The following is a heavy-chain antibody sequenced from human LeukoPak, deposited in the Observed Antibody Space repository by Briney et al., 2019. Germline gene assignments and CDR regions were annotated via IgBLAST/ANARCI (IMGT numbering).Heavy chain of an antibody. CDR2: ISGSGGGT. CDR1: GFTFSSYA. J-gene: IGHJ6*02. Sequence: GGSLRLSCAASGFTFSSYAMNWVRQAPGKGLEWVSGISGSGGGTYYADSVKGRFTISRDNSKNTLYLQMNSLRAEDTAVYYCAKPMVRGVIRGMDVWGQGTTVTVSS. D-gene: IGHD3-10*01. CDR3: AKPMVRGVIRGMDV. V-gene: IGHV3-23*01.